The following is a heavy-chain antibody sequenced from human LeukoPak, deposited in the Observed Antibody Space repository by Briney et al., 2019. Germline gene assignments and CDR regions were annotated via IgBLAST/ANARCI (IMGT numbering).Heavy chain of an antibody. CDR1: GGSISGSSYY. CDR3: ARQYCSGGSCYDGHNWFDP. CDR2: IYYSGST. Sequence: SETLSLTCTVSGGSISGSSYYWGWIRQPPGKGLEWIGSIYYSGSTYYNPSLKSRVTISVDTSKNQFSLKLSSVTAADTAVYYCARQYCSGGSCYDGHNWFDPWGQGTLVTVSS. V-gene: IGHV4-39*01. J-gene: IGHJ5*02. D-gene: IGHD2-15*01.